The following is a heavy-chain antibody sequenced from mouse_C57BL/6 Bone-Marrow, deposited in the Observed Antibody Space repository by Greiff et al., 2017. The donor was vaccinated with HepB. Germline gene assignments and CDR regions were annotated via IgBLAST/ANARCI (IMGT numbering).Heavy chain of an antibody. CDR1: GYTFPSYG. V-gene: IGHV1-81*01. CDR3: AREKGYYYGSSYVGYWYFDV. CDR2: IYPRSGNT. J-gene: IGHJ1*03. Sequence: VQLQQSGAELARPGASVKLSCKASGYTFPSYGISWVKQRTGQGLEWIGEIYPRSGNTYYNEKFKGKATLTADKSSSTAYMELRSLTSEDSAVYFCAREKGYYYGSSYVGYWYFDVWGTGTTVTVSS. D-gene: IGHD1-1*01.